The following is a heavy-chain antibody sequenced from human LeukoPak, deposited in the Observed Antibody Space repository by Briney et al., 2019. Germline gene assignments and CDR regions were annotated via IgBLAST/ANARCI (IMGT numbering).Heavy chain of an antibody. J-gene: IGHJ4*02. CDR3: AGVDTAMVNFDY. D-gene: IGHD5-18*01. CDR1: GGTFSSYA. Sequence: ASVKVSCKASGGTFSSYAISWVRQAPGQGLEWMGGIIPIFGTANYAQKFQGRVTITADESTSTAYMELSSPRSEDTAVYYCAGVDTAMVNFDYWGQGTLVTVSS. CDR2: IIPIFGTA. V-gene: IGHV1-69*13.